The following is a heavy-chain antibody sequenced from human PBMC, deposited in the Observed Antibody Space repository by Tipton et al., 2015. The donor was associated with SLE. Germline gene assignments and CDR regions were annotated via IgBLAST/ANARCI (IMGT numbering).Heavy chain of an antibody. D-gene: IGHD5-18*01. CDR2: ISSNGGST. CDR3: VKSAVDTAMAYFDY. Sequence: SLRLSCSASGFTFSSYAMHWVRQAPGKGLEYVSAISSNGGSTYYADSVKGRFTISRDNSKNTLYLQMSSLRAEDTAVYYCVKSAVDTAMAYFDYWGQGTLVTVSS. V-gene: IGHV3-64D*09. J-gene: IGHJ4*02. CDR1: GFTFSSYA.